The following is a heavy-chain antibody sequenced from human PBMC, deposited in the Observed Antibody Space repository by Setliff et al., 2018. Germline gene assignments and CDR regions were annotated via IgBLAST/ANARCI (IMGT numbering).Heavy chain of an antibody. D-gene: IGHD3-16*02. CDR3: ARADRVWGSYRLPPRPSI. CDR1: GFTFSNYG. J-gene: IGHJ4*02. Sequence: GGSLRLSCAASGFTFSNYGMNWVRQAPGKGLEWVSSLSGSGGSTFYADSVQGRFTISRDNSKNTLYLQINSLRAEDTAVYYCARADRVWGSYRLPPRPSIWGQGTLVTVSS. CDR2: LSGSGGST. V-gene: IGHV3-23*01.